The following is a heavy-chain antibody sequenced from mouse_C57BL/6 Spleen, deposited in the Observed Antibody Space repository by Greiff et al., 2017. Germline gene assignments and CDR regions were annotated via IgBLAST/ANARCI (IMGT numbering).Heavy chain of an antibody. Sequence: VQLQQSGPELVKPGASVKISCKASGYTFTDYYMNWVKQSHGKSLEWIGDINPNNGGTSYNQKFKGKAILTADKSSSTAYMELRSLTSEDSAVYYCTPYYGSSYNYWGQGTTLTVSS. V-gene: IGHV1-26*01. J-gene: IGHJ2*01. CDR1: GYTFTDYY. D-gene: IGHD1-1*01. CDR2: INPNNGGT. CDR3: TPYYGSSYNY.